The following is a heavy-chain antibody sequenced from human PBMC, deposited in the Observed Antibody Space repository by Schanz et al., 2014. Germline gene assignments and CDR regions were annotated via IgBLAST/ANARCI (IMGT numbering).Heavy chain of an antibody. D-gene: IGHD2-15*01. J-gene: IGHJ4*02. CDR3: AGGRAVVTPLDF. CDR1: GFTFRNNW. Sequence: VQLVESGGGLVKPGGSLRLSCAASGFTFRNNWMHWFRQGPGKGLSWVSRIDGEGGDTRYADSVKGRFTISRDNSKNTLYLQMSSLRTEDTAVYFCAGGRAVVTPLDFWGQGTLVTVSS. CDR2: IDGEGGDT. V-gene: IGHV3-74*02.